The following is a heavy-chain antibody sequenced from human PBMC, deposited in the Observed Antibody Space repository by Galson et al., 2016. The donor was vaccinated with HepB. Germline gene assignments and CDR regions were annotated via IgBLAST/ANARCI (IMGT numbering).Heavy chain of an antibody. CDR1: GYTFVSYG. D-gene: IGHD5-12*01. CDR2: INPYTGKT. CDR3: AKDPRDYSAYDPGSGMDI. J-gene: IGHJ6*02. V-gene: IGHV1-18*01. Sequence: SVKVSCKASGYTFVSYGISWVRQAPGQGLEWMGWINPYTGKTIYAQKLQDRVTMTTDTSTSTAYMELTSLTSDDTAVYYCAKDPRDYSAYDPGSGMDIWGQGPTVTVSS.